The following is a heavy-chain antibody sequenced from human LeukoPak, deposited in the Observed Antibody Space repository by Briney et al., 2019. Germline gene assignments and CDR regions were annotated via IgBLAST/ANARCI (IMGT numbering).Heavy chain of an antibody. D-gene: IGHD3-16*01. CDR3: ARAPGGGVNYYYYMDV. V-gene: IGHV3-21*01. CDR2: ISSSSYI. J-gene: IGHJ6*03. CDR1: GFTFSSYS. Sequence: GGSLRLSCAASGFTFSSYSMNWVRQAPGKGLEWVSSISSSSYIYYADSVKGRFTISRDNAKNSLYLQMNSLRAEDTAVYYCARAPGGGVNYYYYMDVWGKGTTVTVSS.